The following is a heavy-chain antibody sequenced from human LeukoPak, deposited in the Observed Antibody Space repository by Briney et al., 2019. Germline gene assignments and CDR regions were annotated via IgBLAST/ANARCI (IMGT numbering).Heavy chain of an antibody. CDR1: GGTFSSYA. V-gene: IGHV1-46*01. D-gene: IGHD3-16*01. CDR2: INPSGGST. Sequence: GASVKVSCKASGGTFSSYAISWVRQPPGQGLEWMGIINPSGGSTSYAQKFQGRVTMTRDTSTSTVYMELSSLRSEDTAVYYCARGGYDYVWGTSHSDYWGQGTLVTVSS. CDR3: ARGGYDYVWGTSHSDY. J-gene: IGHJ4*02.